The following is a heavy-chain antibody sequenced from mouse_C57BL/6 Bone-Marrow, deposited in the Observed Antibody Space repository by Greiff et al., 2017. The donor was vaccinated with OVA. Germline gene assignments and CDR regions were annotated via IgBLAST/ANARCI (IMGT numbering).Heavy chain of an antibody. Sequence: EVQVVESGGDLVKPGGSLKLSCAASGFTFSSYGMSWVRQTPDKRLEWVATISSGGSYTYYPDSVSGRFTISRDNAKNTLYLQMSSLKSEDTAMYYCARMPSTYYFDYWGQGTTLTVSS. D-gene: IGHD4-1*02. CDR1: GFTFSSYG. J-gene: IGHJ2*01. V-gene: IGHV5-6*01. CDR2: ISSGGSYT. CDR3: ARMPSTYYFDY.